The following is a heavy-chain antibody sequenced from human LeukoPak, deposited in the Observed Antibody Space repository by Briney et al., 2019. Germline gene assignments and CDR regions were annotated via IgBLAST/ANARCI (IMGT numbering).Heavy chain of an antibody. D-gene: IGHD3-10*01. J-gene: IGHJ4*02. CDR3: ARTLSSTGSYTN. CDR2: IYYSGST. Sequence: PSETLSLTCTVSGGSISSSSYYWGWIRQPPGKGLEWIGSIYYSGSTYYNPSLKSRVTISVDTSKNQFSLKLSSVTAADTAVYYCARTLSSTGSYTNWGQGTLVTVSS. CDR1: GGSISSSSYY. V-gene: IGHV4-39*01.